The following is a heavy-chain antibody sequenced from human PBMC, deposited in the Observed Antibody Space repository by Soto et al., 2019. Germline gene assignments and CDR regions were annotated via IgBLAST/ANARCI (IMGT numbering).Heavy chain of an antibody. CDR3: AKVERGYSYGTGYFDY. D-gene: IGHD5-18*01. CDR1: GLTFSSYA. CDR2: ISGSGGST. J-gene: IGHJ4*02. V-gene: IGHV3-23*01. Sequence: EVQLLESGGGLVQPGGSLRLSCAASGLTFSSYAMSWVRQAPGKGLEWVSAISGSGGSTYYADSVKGRFTISRDNSKNTLYLQMNSLRAEDTAVYYCAKVERGYSYGTGYFDYWGQGTLVTVSS.